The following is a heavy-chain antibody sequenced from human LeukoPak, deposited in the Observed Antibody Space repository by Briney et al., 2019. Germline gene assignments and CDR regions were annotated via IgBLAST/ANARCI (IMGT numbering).Heavy chain of an antibody. V-gene: IGHV4-39*01. CDR3: ARLDWSNWCFDL. J-gene: IGHJ2*01. CDR1: GGSISSGSYY. Sequence: PSETLSLTCAVSGGSISSGSYYWGWIRQPPGKGLEWSGSIYYTGSTYYNPSLKSRVTISVDTSKNQFSLNLSSVTAADTSVYYCARLDWSNWCFDLWGRGTLVIVSS. D-gene: IGHD3/OR15-3a*01. CDR2: IYYTGST.